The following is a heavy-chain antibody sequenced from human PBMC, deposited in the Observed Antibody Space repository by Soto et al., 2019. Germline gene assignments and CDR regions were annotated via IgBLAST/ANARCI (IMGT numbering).Heavy chain of an antibody. Sequence: QVQLVQSGAEVKKPGSSVKVSCKASGGTFSSYAISWVRQAPGQGLEWMGGIIPIFGTANYAQKFQGRVTISADESTSTAYMELSSLRSEDTAVDYCAREGYCSSTSCYYFDYWGQGTLVTVSS. CDR2: IIPIFGTA. J-gene: IGHJ4*02. V-gene: IGHV1-69*01. CDR1: GGTFSSYA. CDR3: AREGYCSSTSCYYFDY. D-gene: IGHD2-2*01.